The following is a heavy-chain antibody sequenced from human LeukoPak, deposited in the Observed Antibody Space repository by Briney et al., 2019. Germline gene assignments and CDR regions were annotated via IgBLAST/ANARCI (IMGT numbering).Heavy chain of an antibody. CDR2: IYYSGST. V-gene: IGHV4-31*03. CDR3: ARVLPHRHLRYGYYGRRGYAFDI. J-gene: IGHJ3*02. CDR1: GGSISSGGYY. D-gene: IGHD4-17*01. Sequence: SQTLSLTCTVSGGSISSGGYYWSWIRQHPGKGLEWIGYIYYSGSTYHNPSLKSRVIISVDTSKNQFSLKLSSVTAADTAVYYCARVLPHRHLRYGYYGRRGYAFDIWGQGTMVTVSS.